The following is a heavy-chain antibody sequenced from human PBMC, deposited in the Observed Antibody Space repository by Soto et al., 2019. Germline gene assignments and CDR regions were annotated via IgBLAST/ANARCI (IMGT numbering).Heavy chain of an antibody. CDR3: VYPGYDWTFFDY. V-gene: IGHV3-23*01. J-gene: IGHJ4*02. CDR1: GFTFSSYA. D-gene: IGHD5-12*01. Sequence: GGSLRLSCAASGFTFSSYAMTWVRQARGKGLEWVSTISGSGGTTYYADSVKGRFTISRDNSKNTLYLQMNSLRTEDTAIYYCVYPGYDWTFFDYWGQGTLVTVSS. CDR2: ISGSGGTT.